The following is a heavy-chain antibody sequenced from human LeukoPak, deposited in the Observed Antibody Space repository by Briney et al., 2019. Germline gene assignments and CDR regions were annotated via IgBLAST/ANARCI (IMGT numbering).Heavy chain of an antibody. D-gene: IGHD4-17*01. CDR1: GYTFTSYY. CDR2: INPSGGST. Sequence: ASVTVSFKASGYTFTSYYMHWVRQAPGQGLEWMGLINPSGGSTSYAQKFQGRVTMTRDMSTSTVYMELSSLRSEDTAVYYCARDIDPNYGDSYLDYWGQGTLVTVSS. CDR3: ARDIDPNYGDSYLDY. V-gene: IGHV1-46*01. J-gene: IGHJ4*02.